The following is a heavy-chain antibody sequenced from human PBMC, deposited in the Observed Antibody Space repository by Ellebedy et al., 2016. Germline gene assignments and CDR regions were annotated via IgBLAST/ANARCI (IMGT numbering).Heavy chain of an antibody. J-gene: IGHJ4*02. CDR1: GYAFTRYA. Sequence: ASVKVSCKASGYAFTRYAMHWVRQAPGERLEWMGWIDAGNGNTKYSQKFQGRVTITRDTSATTAYMELSSLRSEDTAVYYCARDLTIFGVDLFDYWGQGTLVTVSS. V-gene: IGHV1-3*01. CDR3: ARDLTIFGVDLFDY. D-gene: IGHD3-3*01. CDR2: IDAGNGNT.